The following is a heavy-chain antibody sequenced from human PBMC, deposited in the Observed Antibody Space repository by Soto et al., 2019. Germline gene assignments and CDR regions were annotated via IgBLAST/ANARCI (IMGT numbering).Heavy chain of an antibody. CDR1: GYTFTGYY. D-gene: IGHD3-10*01. V-gene: IGHV1-2*04. Sequence: GASVKVSCKASGYTFTGYYMHWVRQAPGQGLEWMGWINPNSGGTNYAQKFQGWVTMTRDTSISTAYMELSRLRSDDTAVYYCARATSRVHPAHGMDVWGQGTTVTVSS. CDR3: ARATSRVHPAHGMDV. CDR2: INPNSGGT. J-gene: IGHJ6*02.